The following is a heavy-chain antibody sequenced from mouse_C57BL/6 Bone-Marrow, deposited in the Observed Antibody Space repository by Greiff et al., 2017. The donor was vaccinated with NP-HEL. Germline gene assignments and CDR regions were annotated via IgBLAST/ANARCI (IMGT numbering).Heavy chain of an antibody. V-gene: IGHV2-5*01. CDR3: AKNYITTVVGYFDV. J-gene: IGHJ1*03. D-gene: IGHD1-1*01. Sequence: VQLQQSGPGLVQPSQSLSITCTVSGFSLTSYGVHWVRQSPGKGLEWLGVIWRGGSTDYNAAFMSRLSITKDNSKSQVFFKMNSLQADDTAIYYCAKNYITTVVGYFDVWGTGTTVTVSS. CDR2: IWRGGST. CDR1: GFSLTSYG.